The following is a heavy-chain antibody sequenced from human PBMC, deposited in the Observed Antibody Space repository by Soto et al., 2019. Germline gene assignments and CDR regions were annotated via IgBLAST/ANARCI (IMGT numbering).Heavy chain of an antibody. J-gene: IGHJ5*01. V-gene: IGHV3-53*01. CDR1: GFTVSSNY. D-gene: IGHD3-22*01. CDR2: IYSGGST. CDR3: AREKYYYDSSGYFDC. Sequence: GGSLRLSCAASGFTVSSNYMSWVRQAPGKGLEWVSVIYSGGSTYYADSVKGRFTISRGNSKNTLYLQMNSLRAEDTAVYYCAREKYYYDSSGYFDCWGQGTLVTVSS.